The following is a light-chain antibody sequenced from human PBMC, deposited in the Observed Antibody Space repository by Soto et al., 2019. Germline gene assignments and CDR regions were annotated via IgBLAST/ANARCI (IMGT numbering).Light chain of an antibody. Sequence: QSAVTQPASVSGSPGQSITISCTGTSSDVGGYNYVSWYQQHPGKAPKLMIYDVSNRPSGVSNRFSGSKSGNTASLTISGLQAEDEADYYCSSYTSSSTLGVVFGGGTKLTVL. J-gene: IGLJ2*01. CDR2: DVS. CDR3: SSYTSSSTLGVV. V-gene: IGLV2-14*01. CDR1: SSDVGGYNY.